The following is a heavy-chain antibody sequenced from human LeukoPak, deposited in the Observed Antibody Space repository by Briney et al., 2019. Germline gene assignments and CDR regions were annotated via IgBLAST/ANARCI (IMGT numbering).Heavy chain of an antibody. J-gene: IGHJ3*02. CDR2: INPNSGGT. CDR3: ARGSDVVVPAAIKDIVVVVAATGAFDI. V-gene: IGHV1-2*02. Sequence: ASVKVSCKASGYTFTGYYMHWVRQAPGQGLEWMGWINPNSGGTNYAQKFQGRVTMTRDTSISTAYMELSGLRSDDTAVYYCARGSDVVVPAAIKDIVVVVAATGAFDIWGQGTMVTVSS. CDR1: GYTFTGYY. D-gene: IGHD2-15*01.